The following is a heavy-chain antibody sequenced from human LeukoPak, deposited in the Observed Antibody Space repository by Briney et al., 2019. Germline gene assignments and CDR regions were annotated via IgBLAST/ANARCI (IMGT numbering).Heavy chain of an antibody. CDR3: ARHRRYSYGLFDY. CDR2: IYHSGST. CDR1: GGSISSSNYY. V-gene: IGHV4-39*01. Sequence: SETLSLTCTVSGGSISSSNYYWGWIRQPPGKGLEWIGEIYHSGSTNYNPSLKSRATISGDKSKNQFSLKLSSVTAADTAVYYCARHRRYSYGLFDYWGQGTLVTVSS. J-gene: IGHJ4*02. D-gene: IGHD5-18*01.